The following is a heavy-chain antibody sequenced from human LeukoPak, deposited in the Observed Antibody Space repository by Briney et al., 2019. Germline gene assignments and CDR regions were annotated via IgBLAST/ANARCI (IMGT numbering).Heavy chain of an antibody. J-gene: IGHJ3*02. CDR3: ARDQSSSGIDAFDI. V-gene: IGHV3-21*01. D-gene: IGHD2-15*01. Sequence: GGSLRLSCAASGFTFSSYSMNWVRQAPGKGLEWVSSISSSSYIYYADSVKGRLTISRDNAKNSLYLQMNSLRAEDTAVYYCARDQSSSGIDAFDIWGQGTMVTVSS. CDR1: GFTFSSYS. CDR2: ISSSSYI.